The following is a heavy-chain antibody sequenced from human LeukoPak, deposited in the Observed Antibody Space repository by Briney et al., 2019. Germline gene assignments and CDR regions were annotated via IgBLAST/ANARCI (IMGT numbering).Heavy chain of an antibody. V-gene: IGHV3-21*01. D-gene: IGHD3-10*01. J-gene: IGHJ4*02. CDR2: ISSSSSYI. Sequence: GGSLRLSCAASGFTFSSYSMNWVRQAPGKGLEWVSSISSSSSYIYYADSVKGRFTISRDNAKNSLYLQMNSLRAEDTAVYYCARDRPPVPGVMVIDYWGQGTLVTVSS. CDR3: ARDRPPVPGVMVIDY. CDR1: GFTFSSYS.